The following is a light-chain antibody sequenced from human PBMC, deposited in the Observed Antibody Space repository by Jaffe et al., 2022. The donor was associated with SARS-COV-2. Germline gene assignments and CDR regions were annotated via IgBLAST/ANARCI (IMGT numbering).Light chain of an antibody. CDR2: DNT. Sequence: QSVLTQPPSVSGAPGQRVTFSCTGSSSNIGAGYDVHWYQQLPGTAPKLLIFDNTNRPSGVPDRFSGSRSGTSASLAISGLQADDEADYYCQSYDSSLSRYVFGTGTKVTVL. CDR3: QSYDSSLSRYV. J-gene: IGLJ1*01. CDR1: SSNIGAGYD. V-gene: IGLV1-40*01.